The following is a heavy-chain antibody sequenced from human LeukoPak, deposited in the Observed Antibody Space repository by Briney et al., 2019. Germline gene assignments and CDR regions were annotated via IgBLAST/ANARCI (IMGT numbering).Heavy chain of an antibody. CDR3: ARGGYCSSTSCNNWFDP. J-gene: IGHJ5*02. V-gene: IGHV3-23*01. Sequence: GGSLRLSCAASGFTFSSSAMSWVRQAPGKGLEWVSAISGVRGYTYYADSVKGRFTISRDNSNNTLYLQTNSLRAEDTAVYYCARGGYCSSTSCNNWFDPWGQGTLVTVSS. CDR2: ISGVRGYT. CDR1: GFTFSSSA. D-gene: IGHD2-2*01.